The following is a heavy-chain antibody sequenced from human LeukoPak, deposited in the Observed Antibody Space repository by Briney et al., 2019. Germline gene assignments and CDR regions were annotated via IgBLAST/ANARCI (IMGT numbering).Heavy chain of an antibody. D-gene: IGHD3-3*01. CDR2: INPNSGGT. V-gene: IGHV1-2*02. J-gene: IGHJ4*02. CDR1: GYTFTGYY. CDR3: AREEGMRGYDFWSGEPDDY. Sequence: ASVKVSCKASGYTFTGYYMHWVRPAPGQGLAWMGWINPNSGGTNYAQKFQGRVTMTRDTSISTAYMELSRLRSDDTAVYYCAREEGMRGYDFWSGEPDDYWGQGTLVTVSS.